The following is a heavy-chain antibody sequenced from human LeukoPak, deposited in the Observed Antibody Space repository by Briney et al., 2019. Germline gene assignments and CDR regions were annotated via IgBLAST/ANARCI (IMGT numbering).Heavy chain of an antibody. J-gene: IGHJ3*02. CDR2: ISRTSDSI. CDR1: GFTFSYYA. D-gene: IGHD3-9*01. V-gene: IGHV3-21*01. Sequence: PGGSLRLSCEASGFTFSYYAMNWVRQAPGKGPEWVSSISRTSDSISYADSVRGRFTISRDNAKNSLYLQMNSLRAEDTAVYYCARDWYDNSDAFDIWGQGTMVTVSS. CDR3: ARDWYDNSDAFDI.